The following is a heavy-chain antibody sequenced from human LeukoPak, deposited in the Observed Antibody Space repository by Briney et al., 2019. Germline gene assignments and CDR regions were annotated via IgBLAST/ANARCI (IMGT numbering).Heavy chain of an antibody. CDR2: ISWNSGSI. CDR1: GFTFSTYW. D-gene: IGHD6-19*01. Sequence: GGSLRLSCAASGFTFSTYWMHWVRQAPGKGLEWVSGISWNSGSIGYADSVKGRFTISRDNAKNSLYLQMNSLRAEDTALYYCAKDKYSSTLHTFDYWGQGTLVTVSS. CDR3: AKDKYSSTLHTFDY. V-gene: IGHV3-9*01. J-gene: IGHJ4*02.